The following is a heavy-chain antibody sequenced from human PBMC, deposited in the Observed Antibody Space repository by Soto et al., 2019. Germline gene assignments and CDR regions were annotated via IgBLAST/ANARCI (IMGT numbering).Heavy chain of an antibody. D-gene: IGHD2-21*01. CDR2: IDWDDDK. J-gene: IGHJ6*02. Sequence: SGPTLGNPTQTLTLTCTFSGFSRSTSGMCVSRIRQPPGKALEWLALIDWDDDKYYSTSLKTRLTISKDTSEKQVVLTMTNTDIVDTATYYSARIRRGYICGPYYHYYRRGGWGEG. V-gene: IGHV2-70*01. CDR3: ARIRRGYICGPYYHYYRRGG. CDR1: GFSRSTSGMC.